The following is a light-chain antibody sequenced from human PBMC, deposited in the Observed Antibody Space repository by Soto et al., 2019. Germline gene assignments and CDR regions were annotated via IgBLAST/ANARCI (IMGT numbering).Light chain of an antibody. CDR1: SSDVGGFNY. CDR2: EVS. J-gene: IGLJ1*01. CDR3: ISYAGSNSYV. Sequence: QSALTQPPSASGSPGQSVTISCTGTSSDVGGFNYVSWYQQHPGKAPKLLIYEVSSRPSGVPDRFSGSKSGNTASLTVSGLQTEDEADYYCISYAGSNSYVFGTGTKVTVL. V-gene: IGLV2-8*01.